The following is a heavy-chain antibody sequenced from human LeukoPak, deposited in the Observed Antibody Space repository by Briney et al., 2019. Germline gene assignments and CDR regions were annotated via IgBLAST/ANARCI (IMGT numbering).Heavy chain of an antibody. CDR3: ARVIGYCSSTSCPGPLDY. CDR2: ISAYNGNT. Sequence: ASVKVSCKASGYTFTSYGISWVRQAPGQGLEWMGWISAYNGNTKYAQKLQGRVTMTTDTSTSTAYMELRSLRSDDTAVYYCARVIGYCSSTSCPGPLDYWGQGTLVTVSS. V-gene: IGHV1-18*01. D-gene: IGHD2-2*01. J-gene: IGHJ4*02. CDR1: GYTFTSYG.